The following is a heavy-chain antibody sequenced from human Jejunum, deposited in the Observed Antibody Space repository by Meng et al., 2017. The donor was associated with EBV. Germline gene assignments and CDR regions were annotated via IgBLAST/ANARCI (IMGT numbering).Heavy chain of an antibody. V-gene: IGHV4-34*02. CDR1: RGSFSGYY. J-gene: IGHJ4*02. Sequence: QVRLQQWGAGLLKPSETLSLTCAVYRGSFSGYYWSWIRQHPGKGLEWIGEINHSGSTNYNPSLRSRVTISVETSKNQFSLRLNSVTAADTAVYYCARVAFSYTTRSLDSWGQGTLVTVSS. CDR2: INHSGST. CDR3: ARVAFSYTTRSLDS. D-gene: IGHD3-16*02.